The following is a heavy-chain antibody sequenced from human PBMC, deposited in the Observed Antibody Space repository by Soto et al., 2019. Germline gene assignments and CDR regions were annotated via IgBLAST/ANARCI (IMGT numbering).Heavy chain of an antibody. Sequence: SETLSLTCTVSGASISSYYWSWIRQPPGKGLEWIGYIHYTGSTNYNPSLKSRVTISVDTSKNQFSLKLNSVTAADTAVYYCTGSVAGTNRRQPWGHGSLVTVAS. J-gene: IGHJ5*02. D-gene: IGHD6-19*01. CDR1: GASISSYY. V-gene: IGHV4-59*01. CDR3: TGSVAGTNRRQP. CDR2: IHYTGST.